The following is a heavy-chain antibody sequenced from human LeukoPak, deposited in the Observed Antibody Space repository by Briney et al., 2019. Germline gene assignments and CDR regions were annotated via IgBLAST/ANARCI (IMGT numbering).Heavy chain of an antibody. V-gene: IGHV3-48*03. CDR1: GFTFSSYE. D-gene: IGHD3-9*01. J-gene: IGHJ4*02. CDR2: ISSSGSTI. Sequence: GGSLRLSCAASGFTFSSYEMNWVRQAPGKGLEWVSYISSSGSTIYYADSVKGRFTISRDNAKNSLYLQMNSLRAEDTALYYCAKGYDYDILTGPFDYWGQGTLVTVSS. CDR3: AKGYDYDILTGPFDY.